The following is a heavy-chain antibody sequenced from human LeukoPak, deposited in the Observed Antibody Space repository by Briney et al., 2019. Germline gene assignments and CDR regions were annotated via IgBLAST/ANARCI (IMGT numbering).Heavy chain of an antibody. CDR2: INHRGGT. V-gene: IGHV4-34*01. CDR1: GVPISGFF. CDR3: ARIRCGHTDDRCYNY. D-gene: IGHD2-8*01. Sequence: PSETLSLTCAVQGVPISGFFWSWIRQPPRKGLEWIAEINHRGGTNYNPSLKSRATVSVDTSENQFSLRVTSVTAADTAVYYCARIRCGHTDDRCYNYWGQGTLVTVSS. J-gene: IGHJ4*02.